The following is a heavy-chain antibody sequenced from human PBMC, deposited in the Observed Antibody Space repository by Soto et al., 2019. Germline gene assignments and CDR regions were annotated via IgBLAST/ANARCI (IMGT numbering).Heavy chain of an antibody. J-gene: IGHJ6*02. CDR1: GYTFTSYY. CDR3: AREEGGYCSSTSCYSPRYYYYYGMDV. V-gene: IGHV1-46*01. CDR2: INPSGGST. Sequence: GASVKVSCKASGYTFTSYYMHLVRQAPGQGXEWMGIINPSGGSTSYAQKFQGRVTMTRDTSTSTVYMELSSLRSEDTAVYYCAREEGGYCSSTSCYSPRYYYYYGMDVWGQGTTVTVSS. D-gene: IGHD2-2*02.